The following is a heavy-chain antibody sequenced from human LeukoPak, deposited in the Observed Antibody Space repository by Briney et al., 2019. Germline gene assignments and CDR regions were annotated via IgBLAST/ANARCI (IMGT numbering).Heavy chain of an antibody. CDR3: AKDGGLWVSAHWGDS. D-gene: IGHD7-27*01. V-gene: IGHV3-23*01. Sequence: QSGGSLRLSCTASGFTFSSYTMSWVRQAPGKGLKWVSTITTGGPNTYHADSVKGRFTVSRDDSKNTLYLQMNSLRAEDTAVYYCAKDGGLWVSAHWGDSWGRGTLVTVSS. CDR2: ITTGGPNT. J-gene: IGHJ4*02. CDR1: GFTFSSYT.